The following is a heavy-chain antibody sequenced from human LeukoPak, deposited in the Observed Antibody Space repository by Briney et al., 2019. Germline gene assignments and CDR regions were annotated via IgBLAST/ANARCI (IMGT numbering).Heavy chain of an antibody. CDR2: INPNSGGT. J-gene: IGHJ3*02. Sequence: GASVKVSCKASGYTFTGYYMHWMRQATGQGLEWMGWINPNSGGTNYAQKFQGRVTMTRDTSISTAYMELSRLRSDDTAVYYCARGDYVVVPAANAFDIWGQGTMVTVSS. D-gene: IGHD2-2*01. CDR3: ARGDYVVVPAANAFDI. V-gene: IGHV1-2*02. CDR1: GYTFTGYY.